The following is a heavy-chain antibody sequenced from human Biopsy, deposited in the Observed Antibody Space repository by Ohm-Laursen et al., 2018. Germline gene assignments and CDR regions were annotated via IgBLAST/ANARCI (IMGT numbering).Heavy chain of an antibody. CDR3: ARTPRDSFWSGSYKRGLWFDP. CDR2: VYNGGIT. D-gene: IGHD3-3*01. CDR1: GVSIISYY. Sequence: SETLSLTCSVSGVSIISYYWTWIRQPPGQGLEWIGHVYNGGITNYNPSLKSRVTISKDTSKNQFFLQVNSVTAADTAVYYCARTPRDSFWSGSYKRGLWFDPWGQGTLVIVSS. J-gene: IGHJ5*02. V-gene: IGHV4-59*01.